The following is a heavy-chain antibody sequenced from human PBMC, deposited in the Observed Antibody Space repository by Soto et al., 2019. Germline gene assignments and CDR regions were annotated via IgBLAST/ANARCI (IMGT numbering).Heavy chain of an antibody. D-gene: IGHD3-22*01. CDR1: GFTFSSYA. V-gene: IGHV3-30-3*01. Sequence: QVQLVESGGGVVQPGRSLRLSCAASGFTFSSYAMHWVRQAPGEGLEWVAVISYDGSNKYYADSVKGRFTISRDNSKNQLYLQLNSLRAEDTAVYYCARDRYYDSCGYSSGMDVWGQGTTVTVSS. J-gene: IGHJ6*02. CDR2: ISYDGSNK. CDR3: ARDRYYDSCGYSSGMDV.